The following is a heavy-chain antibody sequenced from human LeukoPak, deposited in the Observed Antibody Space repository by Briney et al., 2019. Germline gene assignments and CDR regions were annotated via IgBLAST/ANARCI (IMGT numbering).Heavy chain of an antibody. CDR2: IYYSGST. CDR1: GGSISSGGYY. CDR3: TRGGESGSWYHFDY. J-gene: IGHJ4*02. Sequence: SQTLSLTCTVSGGSISSGGYYWSWIRQHPGKGLEWIGYIYYSGSTYYNPSLKSRVTISVDTSKNQFSLKLSSVTAADTAVYYCTRGGESGSWYHFDYWGQGTLVTVSS. D-gene: IGHD6-13*01. V-gene: IGHV4-31*03.